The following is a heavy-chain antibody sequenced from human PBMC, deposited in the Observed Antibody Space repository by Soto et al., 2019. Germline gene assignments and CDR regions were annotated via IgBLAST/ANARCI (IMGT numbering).Heavy chain of an antibody. CDR2: ISAYNGNT. Sequence: QVQLVQSGAEVKKPGASVKVSCKASGYTFTSYGISWVRQAPGQGLEWMGWISAYNGNTNYAQKLQGRVTMTTDTSTSTAYMELRSLRSDDTAVYYCARDREVRDYSSPYYYYYGMDVWGQGTTVTVSS. CDR1: GYTFTSYG. J-gene: IGHJ6*02. CDR3: ARDREVRDYSSPYYYYYGMDV. V-gene: IGHV1-18*04. D-gene: IGHD4-4*01.